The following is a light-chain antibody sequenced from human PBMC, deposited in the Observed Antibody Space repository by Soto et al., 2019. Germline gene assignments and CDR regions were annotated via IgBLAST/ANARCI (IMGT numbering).Light chain of an antibody. CDR2: DVS. Sequence: TLTGSLSRAAGQAINLSSPRNNTDVGGYNYVSWYQQHPGKAPNLMIYDVSNRPSGVSNRFSGSKSGNTASLTISGLQAEDEADYYCSSYTSSSTGVFGTGTRSPS. J-gene: IGLJ1*01. CDR3: SSYTSSSTGV. CDR1: NTDVGGYNY. V-gene: IGLV2-14*01.